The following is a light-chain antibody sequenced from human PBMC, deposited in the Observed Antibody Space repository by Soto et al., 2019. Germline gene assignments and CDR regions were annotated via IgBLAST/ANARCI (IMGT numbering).Light chain of an antibody. Sequence: DIQMTQSPSTLSASVGDRVTITCRASQSISSWLAWYQQKPGKAPKILIYKASSLESGVPSRFSGSGSGTEFTLTISSLQPEDFATYYCQQYDNYPYTFGQGSKLEIK. CDR2: KAS. CDR1: QSISSW. CDR3: QQYDNYPYT. J-gene: IGKJ2*01. V-gene: IGKV1-5*03.